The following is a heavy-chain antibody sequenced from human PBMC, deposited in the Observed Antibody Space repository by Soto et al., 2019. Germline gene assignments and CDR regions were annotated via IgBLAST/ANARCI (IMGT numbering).Heavy chain of an antibody. J-gene: IGHJ6*02. V-gene: IGHV1-8*02. CDR1: GYSFTGYD. CDR2: VNPDSGNT. Sequence: QVHLVQSGAEVKKPGASVKVSCKASGYSFTGYDINWVRQASGQGLEWMGWVNPDSGNTDYAQKFQGRVTMTTNTSSSTAHMELSSLRSEDTAVYYCARVSRCGWYPGYYYGMDVWGQWTTVTVSS. D-gene: IGHD6-19*01. CDR3: ARVSRCGWYPGYYYGMDV.